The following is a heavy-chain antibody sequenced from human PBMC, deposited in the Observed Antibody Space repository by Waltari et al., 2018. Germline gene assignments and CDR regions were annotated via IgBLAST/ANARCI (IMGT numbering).Heavy chain of an antibody. CDR1: GGSISSSSYY. V-gene: IGHV4-39*07. D-gene: IGHD3-10*01. CDR2: IYYSGST. Sequence: QLQLQESGPGLVKPSETLSLTCTVSGGSISSSSYYWGWIRQPPGKGLEWIGSIYYSGSTYYNPSLKSRVTISVDTSKNQFSLKLSSVTAADTAVYYCARDRDPYYYYYMDVWGKGTTVTISS. CDR3: ARDRDPYYYYYMDV. J-gene: IGHJ6*03.